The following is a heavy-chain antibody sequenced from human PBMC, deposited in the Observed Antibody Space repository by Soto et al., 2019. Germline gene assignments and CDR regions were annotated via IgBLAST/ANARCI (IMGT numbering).Heavy chain of an antibody. Sequence: ASVKVSCKASGYTFTSYCISWVRQAPGQGLEWMGWISAYNGNTNYAQKLQGRVTMTTDTSTSTAYMELRSLRSDDTAVYYCARDEGADYDFWSGYYPLYYYYGMDVWGQGTTVTVSS. J-gene: IGHJ6*02. CDR1: GYTFTSYC. D-gene: IGHD3-3*01. V-gene: IGHV1-18*04. CDR2: ISAYNGNT. CDR3: ARDEGADYDFWSGYYPLYYYYGMDV.